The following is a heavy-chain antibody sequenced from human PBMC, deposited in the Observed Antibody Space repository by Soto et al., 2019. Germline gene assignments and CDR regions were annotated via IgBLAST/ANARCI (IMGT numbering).Heavy chain of an antibody. CDR3: ARVGSVGATWDAFDI. CDR2: IIPIFGTA. D-gene: IGHD1-26*01. Sequence: SVKVSCKASGGTFSSYAISWVRQAPGQGLEWMGGIIPIFGTANYAQKFQGRVTITADESTSTAYMELSSLRSEDTAVYYCARVGSVGATWDAFDIWGQGTMVTVSS. CDR1: GGTFSSYA. V-gene: IGHV1-69*13. J-gene: IGHJ3*02.